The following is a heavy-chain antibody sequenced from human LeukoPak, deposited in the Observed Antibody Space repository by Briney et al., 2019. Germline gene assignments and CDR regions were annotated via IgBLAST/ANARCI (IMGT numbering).Heavy chain of an antibody. CDR2: ISVYNGNT. CDR3: ARLSGYDEYPDY. Sequence: VASVKVSCKTSGYTFTSYGISWVRQAPGQGLEWMGWISVYNGNTNYAQKLQGRVTMTTDTSTSTAYMELRSLRSDDTAVYYCARLSGYDEYPDYWGQGTLVTVSS. D-gene: IGHD6-13*01. J-gene: IGHJ4*02. V-gene: IGHV1-18*01. CDR1: GYTFTSYG.